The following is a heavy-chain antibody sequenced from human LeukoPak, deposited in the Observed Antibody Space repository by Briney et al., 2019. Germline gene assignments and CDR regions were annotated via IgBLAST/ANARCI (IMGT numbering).Heavy chain of an antibody. D-gene: IGHD6-19*01. CDR3: ARAPGYSSGWYSRGLNWFDP. Sequence: SETLSLTCAVYGGSFGGYYWSWIRQPPGKGLEWIGEINHSGSTNYNPSLKSRVTISVDTSKNQFSLKLSSVTAADTAVYYCARAPGYSSGWYSRGLNWFDPWGQGTLVTVSS. CDR1: GGSFGGYY. V-gene: IGHV4-34*01. CDR2: INHSGST. J-gene: IGHJ5*02.